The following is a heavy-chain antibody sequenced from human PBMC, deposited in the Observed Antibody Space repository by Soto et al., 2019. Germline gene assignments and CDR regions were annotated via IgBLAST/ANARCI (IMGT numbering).Heavy chain of an antibody. J-gene: IGHJ3*02. CDR3: ARFPRPYYYDSSGPHDAFDI. CDR2: ISAYNGNT. V-gene: IGHV1-18*01. D-gene: IGHD3-22*01. CDR1: GYTFTSYG. Sequence: ASVKVSCKASGYTFTSYGISWVRQAPGQGLEWMGWISAYNGNTNYAQKLQGRVTMTTDTSTSTAYMELRSLRSDDTAVYYRARFPRPYYYDSSGPHDAFDIWGQGTMVTVSS.